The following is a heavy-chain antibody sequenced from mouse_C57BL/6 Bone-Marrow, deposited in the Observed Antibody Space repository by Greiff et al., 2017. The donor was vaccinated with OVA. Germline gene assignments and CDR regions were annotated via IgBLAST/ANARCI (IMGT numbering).Heavy chain of an antibody. D-gene: IGHD3-3*01. J-gene: IGHJ2*01. CDR1: GYSFTGYY. Sequence: VQLKESGPELVKPGASVKISCKASGYSFTGYYMHWVKQSHGNIIDWIGYLYPYNGVSSYNQKFKGKATLTVDKSSSTAYMELRSLTSEDSAVYYCARGTGFDYWGQGTTLTVSS. V-gene: IGHV1-31*01. CDR3: ARGTGFDY. CDR2: LYPYNGVS.